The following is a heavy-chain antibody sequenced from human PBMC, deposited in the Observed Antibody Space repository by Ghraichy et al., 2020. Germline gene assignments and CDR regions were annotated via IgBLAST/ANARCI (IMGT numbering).Heavy chain of an antibody. J-gene: IGHJ4*02. D-gene: IGHD3-3*01. V-gene: IGHV3-9*01. CDR2: ISWNSGSI. CDR1: GFTFDDYA. CDR3: AKALEYYDFWSGVDY. Sequence: GGSLRLSCAASGFTFDDYAMHWVRQAPGKGLEWVSGISWNSGSICYADSVKGRFTISRDNAKNSLYLQMNSLRAEDTALYYCAKALEYYDFWSGVDYWGQGTLVTVSS.